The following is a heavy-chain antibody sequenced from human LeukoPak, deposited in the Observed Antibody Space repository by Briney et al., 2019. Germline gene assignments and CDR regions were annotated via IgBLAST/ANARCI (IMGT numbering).Heavy chain of an antibody. CDR2: ISTSSNYR. V-gene: IGHV3-21*01. CDR1: GFMFSTNQ. CDR3: AREIEAFDL. Sequence: GGSLRLSCAASGFMFSTNQMNWVRQAPGKGLEWVASISTSSNYRYYADSVQGRFTISRDNAEKSLHLQLDSLRAEDTAVYYCAREIEAFDLWGQGTMVTVSS. J-gene: IGHJ3*01.